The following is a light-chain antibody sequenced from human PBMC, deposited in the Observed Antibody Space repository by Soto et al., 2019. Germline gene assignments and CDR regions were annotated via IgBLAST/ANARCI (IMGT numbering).Light chain of an antibody. CDR3: QQYHSWPHT. V-gene: IGKV3-15*01. CDR2: GAS. Sequence: ETVLTQSPVTLSVSPGERATFSCKASQSVTSNLAWYQQKPGQVPRLLIYGASTRATGIPARFSGSGSGTEFTLSISSLQSEDFAIYHCQQYHSWPHTFGQGTKLETK. J-gene: IGKJ2*01. CDR1: QSVTSN.